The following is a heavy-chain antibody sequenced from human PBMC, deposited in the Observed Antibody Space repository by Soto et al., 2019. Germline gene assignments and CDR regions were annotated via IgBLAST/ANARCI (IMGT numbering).Heavy chain of an antibody. V-gene: IGHV3-64*01. D-gene: IGHD2-15*01. CDR2: ISSTGGST. Sequence: GGSLRLSCAASGFTFSSYAMYWVRQAPGKGLEYVSAISSTGGSTFYANSVKGRFTISRDNSKKTLYLQMGSLRAEDMAVYYCARRAYCSGGSCPRFFDYWGQGALVTVSS. CDR1: GFTFSSYA. J-gene: IGHJ4*02. CDR3: ARRAYCSGGSCPRFFDY.